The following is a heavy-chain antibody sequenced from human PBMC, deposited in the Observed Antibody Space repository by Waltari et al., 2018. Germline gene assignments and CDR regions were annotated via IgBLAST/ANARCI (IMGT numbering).Heavy chain of an antibody. V-gene: IGHV1-2*06. D-gene: IGHD4-17*01. CDR1: GYTFTGSY. Sequence: QVPLVQSGAEVKKPGASVKVSCNASGYTFTGSYIQWVRRAPGQGLEWMGRINPNSGDTNYAQKFQGRVTLTRDTSINTAYMELSSLKSDDTAVYYCARDLGSDYGNRDYWGQGTLVTVPS. CDR2: INPNSGDT. CDR3: ARDLGSDYGNRDY. J-gene: IGHJ4*02.